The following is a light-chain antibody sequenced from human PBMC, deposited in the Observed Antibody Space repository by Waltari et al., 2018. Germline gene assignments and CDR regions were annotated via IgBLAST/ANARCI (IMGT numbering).Light chain of an antibody. CDR1: SSNIGAGYH. Sequence: QSVLTQPHSVSGAPGQTLTMSCTWSSSNIGAGYHVHWYQQLPGADPKLLIHGNRNRPSGVPDRFFGFNSDTSASLAITGLQAEDEADYYCQSYDSNLSGYVFGTGTKVSVL. J-gene: IGLJ1*01. CDR3: QSYDSNLSGYV. CDR2: GNR. V-gene: IGLV1-40*01.